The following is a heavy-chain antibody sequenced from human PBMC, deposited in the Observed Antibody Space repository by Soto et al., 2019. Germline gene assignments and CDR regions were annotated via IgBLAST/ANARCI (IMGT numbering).Heavy chain of an antibody. Sequence: GGSLRLSCAASGFSFSTFPMNWVRQAPGKGLEWVSDISGNGGRTNYADSVKGRFTISRDNYKNTLYLQMNTVRAEDTAVYYCAKERVTTNSFDYWGKGILVTVSS. CDR3: AKERVTTNSFDY. D-gene: IGHD5-12*01. CDR2: ISGNGGRT. J-gene: IGHJ4*02. V-gene: IGHV3-23*01. CDR1: GFSFSTFP.